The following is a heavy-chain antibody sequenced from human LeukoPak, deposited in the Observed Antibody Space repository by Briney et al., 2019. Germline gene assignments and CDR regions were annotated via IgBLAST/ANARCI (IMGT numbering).Heavy chain of an antibody. J-gene: IGHJ6*03. CDR1: GYTFTSYA. CDR2: INAGNGNT. V-gene: IGHV1-3*01. CDR3: AGHPLDYYYYYMDV. Sequence: ASVKVSCKASGYTFTSYAMHWVRQAPGQRLEWMGWINAGNGNTKYSQKLQGRVTMTTDTSTSTAYMELRSLRSDDTAVYYCAGHPLDYYYYYMDVWGKGTTVTVSS.